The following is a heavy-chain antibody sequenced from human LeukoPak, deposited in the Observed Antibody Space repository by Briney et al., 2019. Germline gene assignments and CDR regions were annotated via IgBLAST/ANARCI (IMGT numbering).Heavy chain of an antibody. Sequence: PSETLSLTCTVSGASIGSTTYYWDWFRQPPGKGLEWIGNIYGGGSTHYNPSLKSRLTMSVDTSKNHFSLRLNSVTAADTAIYYCATHRRPGSGGYENAFEIWGQGTMVTVSS. CDR3: ATHRRPGSGGYENAFEI. V-gene: IGHV4-39*01. J-gene: IGHJ3*02. CDR1: GASIGSTTYY. D-gene: IGHD5-12*01. CDR2: IYGGGST.